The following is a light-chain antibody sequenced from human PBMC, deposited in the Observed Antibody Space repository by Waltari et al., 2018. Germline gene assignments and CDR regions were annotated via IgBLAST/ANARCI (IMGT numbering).Light chain of an antibody. CDR1: SSDIGVYNY. V-gene: IGLV2-14*03. CDR2: DVT. J-gene: IGLJ2*01. Sequence: QSALTQPASVSGSPGPSITISCTGTSSDIGVYNYVSWYQQHPGKAPKLMIYDVTRWPSGVSNRFSGSKSGNTASLTISGLQAEDEADYYCTSYTSTNTVIFGGGTKVTVL. CDR3: TSYTSTNTVI.